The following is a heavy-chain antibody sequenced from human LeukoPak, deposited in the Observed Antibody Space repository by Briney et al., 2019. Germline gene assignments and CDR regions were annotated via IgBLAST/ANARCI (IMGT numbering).Heavy chain of an antibody. CDR1: GYSFTSYW. CDR3: AGPPLGSYDILTGYENDY. V-gene: IGHV5-51*03. CDR2: IYPGDSDT. Sequence: KPGESLKISCKGSGYSFTSYWIGWVRQMPGKGLEWMGIIYPGDSDTRYSPSFQGQVTISADKSISTAYLQWSSLKASDAAMYYCAGPPLGSYDILTGYENDYWGQGTLVTVSS. D-gene: IGHD3-9*01. J-gene: IGHJ4*02.